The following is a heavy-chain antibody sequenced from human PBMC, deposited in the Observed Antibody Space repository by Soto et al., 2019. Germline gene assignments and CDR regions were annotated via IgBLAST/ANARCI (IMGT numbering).Heavy chain of an antibody. Sequence: SETLSLTCTVSGGSISSSSYYWGWIRQPPGKGLEWIGSIYYSGSTYYNPSLKSRVTISVDTSKNQFSLKLSSVTAADTAVYYCARNGYGDYPTLIDYWGQGTLVTVSS. CDR2: IYYSGST. V-gene: IGHV4-39*01. CDR3: ARNGYGDYPTLIDY. J-gene: IGHJ4*02. CDR1: GGSISSSSYY. D-gene: IGHD4-17*01.